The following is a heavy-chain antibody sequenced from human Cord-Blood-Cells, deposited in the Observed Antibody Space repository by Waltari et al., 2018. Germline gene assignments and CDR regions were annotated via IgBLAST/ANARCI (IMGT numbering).Heavy chain of an antibody. V-gene: IGHV1-69*06. J-gene: IGHJ6*02. CDR2: IIPIFGTA. D-gene: IGHD3-3*01. CDR3: ARRSSRFLESYYYYGMDV. Sequence: GQGLEWMGGIIPIFGTANYAQKFQGRVTITADKSTSTAYMELSSLRSEDTAVYYCARRSSRFLESYYYYGMDVWGQGTTVTVSS.